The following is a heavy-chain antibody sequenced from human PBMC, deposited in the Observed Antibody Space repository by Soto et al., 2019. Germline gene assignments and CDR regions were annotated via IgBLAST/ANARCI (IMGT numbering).Heavy chain of an antibody. J-gene: IGHJ4*02. CDR3: AKDRRAGGNSAFYFDF. D-gene: IGHD3-16*01. V-gene: IGHV3-23*01. CDR2: ISATGGGT. Sequence: GGSLRLSCAASGFKFSNYAMSWVRQAPGKGLEWVSLISATGGGTYYADSVKGRFTISRDNSHNTLYLQVHSLTAENTAVYYCAKDRRAGGNSAFYFDFWGQGAQVTVSS. CDR1: GFKFSNYA.